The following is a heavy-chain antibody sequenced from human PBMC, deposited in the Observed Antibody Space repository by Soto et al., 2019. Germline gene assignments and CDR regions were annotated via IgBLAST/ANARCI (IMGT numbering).Heavy chain of an antibody. CDR3: ARAGGLGAVAVDY. CDR2: IYHSGST. CDR1: GGSISIGVYS. D-gene: IGHD6-19*01. J-gene: IGHJ4*02. Sequence: QLQLQESGSGLVKPSQTLSLTGAFSGGSISIGVYSWSWFRQPPGKGLEWIGYIYHSGSTYYNPSLKSRVTISVDRSKNQFSLKLSSVTAADTAVYYCARAGGLGAVAVDYWGQGTLVTVSS. V-gene: IGHV4-30-2*01.